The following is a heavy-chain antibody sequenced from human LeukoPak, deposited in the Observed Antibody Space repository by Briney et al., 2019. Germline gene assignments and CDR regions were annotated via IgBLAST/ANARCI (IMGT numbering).Heavy chain of an antibody. CDR2: IYYSGST. Sequence: SETLSLTCTDSGASISSGGDYWSWIRQHPGKGLEWIGYIYYSGSTYYNPSLKSRVTISVDTSKNQFSLKLSSVTAADTAVYYCARESTVTGGGWFDPWGQGTLVTVSS. CDR1: GASISSGGDY. V-gene: IGHV4-31*03. CDR3: ARESTVTGGGWFDP. D-gene: IGHD4-17*01. J-gene: IGHJ5*02.